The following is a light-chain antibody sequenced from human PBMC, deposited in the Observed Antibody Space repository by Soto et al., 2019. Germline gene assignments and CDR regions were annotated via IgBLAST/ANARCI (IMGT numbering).Light chain of an antibody. V-gene: IGKV3D-20*02. CDR2: DAS. Sequence: EFVLTQSPGTLSLSPGERATLSCRASQTVRNNYLAWYQQKPGQAPRLLIYDASSRATGIPDRFSGSGSGTAFTLTISSLEPEDFAVYYCQQRKNWPLTFGGGTKVDIK. J-gene: IGKJ4*01. CDR1: QTVRNNY. CDR3: QQRKNWPLT.